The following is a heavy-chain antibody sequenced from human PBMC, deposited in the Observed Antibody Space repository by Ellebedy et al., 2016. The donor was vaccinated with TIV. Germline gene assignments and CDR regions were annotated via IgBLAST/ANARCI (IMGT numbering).Heavy chain of an antibody. J-gene: IGHJ4*02. Sequence: SHTLSLTCXISGDSVSGNSAAWSSIRHSPSSGLDCLGRTYYRSRRYTYYAESVTSRLTINADTSKNQFSLQLNSVTPEDTAVYYCVRDFTTVRGVMNPFDYWGQGILVTVSS. D-gene: IGHD3-10*01. CDR1: GDSVSGNSAA. V-gene: IGHV6-1*01. CDR2: TYYRSRRYT. CDR3: VRDFTTVRGVMNPFDY.